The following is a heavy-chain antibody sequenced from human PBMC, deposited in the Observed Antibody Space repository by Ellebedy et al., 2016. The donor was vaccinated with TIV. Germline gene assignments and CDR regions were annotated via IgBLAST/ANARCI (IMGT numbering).Heavy chain of an antibody. J-gene: IGHJ4*02. CDR3: AGGSGPYFDY. CDR1: GYTFTSHW. V-gene: IGHV5-51*01. Sequence: GGSLRLXCKGSGYTFTSHWIGWVRQMPGKGLEWMGIIYPGDSDTRYSPSYQGQVTISVDKSISIAYLQWSSLKASDTALYYCAGGSGPYFDYWGQGTLVTVSS. CDR2: IYPGDSDT. D-gene: IGHD3-10*01.